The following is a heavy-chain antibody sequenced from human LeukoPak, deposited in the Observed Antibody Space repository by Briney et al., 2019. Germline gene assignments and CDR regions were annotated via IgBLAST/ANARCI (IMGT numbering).Heavy chain of an antibody. CDR3: ARDKHYYDSSNYV. V-gene: IGHV3-20*04. Sequence: PGGSLRLSCAASGFTFNDYGMSWVRQGPGKGLEWGSGINWNGGTTRYADSVRGRFTISRDNTKNSLYLQMNSLRAEDTALYYCARDKHYYDSSNYVWGQGTLVTVSS. CDR1: GFTFNDYG. CDR2: INWNGGTT. D-gene: IGHD3-22*01. J-gene: IGHJ4*02.